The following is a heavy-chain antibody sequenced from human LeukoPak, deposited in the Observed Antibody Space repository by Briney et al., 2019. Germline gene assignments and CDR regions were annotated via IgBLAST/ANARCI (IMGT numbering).Heavy chain of an antibody. D-gene: IGHD3-10*01. CDR2: IFASGST. CDR3: VRGWAPRGEKSSFAS. V-gene: IGHV4-4*07. CDR1: VASLNSDY. Sequence: SETLSLTCTVSVASLNSDYWTWVRPVAWKGLEWIGRIFASGSTNYNPYLRSRITMSVDTSKNQFSLDLSSVTAADTGVYYCVRGWAPRGEKSSFASWGQGTLVTVSS. J-gene: IGHJ4*02.